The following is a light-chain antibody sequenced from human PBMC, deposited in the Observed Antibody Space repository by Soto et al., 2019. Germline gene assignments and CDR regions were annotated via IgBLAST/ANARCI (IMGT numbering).Light chain of an antibody. CDR3: TSYTSSSTLDV. V-gene: IGLV2-14*01. CDR1: SSDVGGYNY. CDR2: EVS. Sequence: LTQPASVSGSPGQSITISCTGTSSDVGGYNYVSWYQQHPGKAPKLMIYEVSNRPLGVSNRFSGSKSGNTASLTISGLQAEDEADYYCTSYTSSSTLDVFXTGTKVTVL. J-gene: IGLJ1*01.